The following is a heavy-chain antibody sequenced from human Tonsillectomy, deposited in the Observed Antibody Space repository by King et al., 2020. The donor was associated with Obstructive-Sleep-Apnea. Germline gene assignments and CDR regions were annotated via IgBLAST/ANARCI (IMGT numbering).Heavy chain of an antibody. D-gene: IGHD2-2*01. CDR1: GYTFTGYY. Sequence: VQLVESGAEVKKPGASVKVSCKASGYTFTGYYMHWVRQAPGQVLEWMGGINPNRGGTNDAQKLQGWVTMTRDTSISTAYMELSRLRSDDTAVYNCARVHCSSTSCAYYFDYWGQGTLVTVSS. CDR3: ARVHCSSTSCAYYFDY. CDR2: INPNRGGT. J-gene: IGHJ4*02. V-gene: IGHV1-2*04.